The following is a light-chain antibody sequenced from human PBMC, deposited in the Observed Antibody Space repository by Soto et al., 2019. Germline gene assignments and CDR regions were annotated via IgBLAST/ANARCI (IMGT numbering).Light chain of an antibody. V-gene: IGKV1-33*01. CDR3: QQYDNLPLT. J-gene: IGKJ4*01. CDR2: DAS. CDR1: QDISNY. Sequence: DIQMTQSPSSLSASVGERVTIACQASQDISNYLNWYQQKPGKAPKLLIYDASNLETGVPSRFSGGGSGTDFTFTISRLQPEDFATYYCQQYDNLPLTFGGGTKVEIK.